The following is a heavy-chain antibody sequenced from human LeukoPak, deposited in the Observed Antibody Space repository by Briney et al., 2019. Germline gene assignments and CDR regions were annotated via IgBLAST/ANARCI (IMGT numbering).Heavy chain of an antibody. D-gene: IGHD6-13*01. J-gene: IGHJ6*03. Sequence: GGSLRLSCAASEFTFSSYWMTWVRQAPGKGLEWVANIKQDGSEKYYVDSVKGRFTISRDNAKNSLYLQMNSLRAEDTAVYYCAREGAIAAAGTGDYYYYYYMDVWGKGTTVTVSS. V-gene: IGHV3-7*01. CDR2: IKQDGSEK. CDR3: AREGAIAAAGTGDYYYYYYMDV. CDR1: EFTFSSYW.